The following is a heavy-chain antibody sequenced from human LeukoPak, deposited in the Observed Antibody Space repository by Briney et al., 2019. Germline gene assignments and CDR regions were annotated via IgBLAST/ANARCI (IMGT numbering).Heavy chain of an antibody. CDR2: IKSKTDGGTT. CDR3: TTQGHIVVVTAIGFDY. CDR1: GFTFSNAW. D-gene: IGHD2-21*02. J-gene: IGHJ4*02. Sequence: GGSLRLSCAASGFTFSNAWMSWVRQAPGKGLEWDGRIKSKTDGGTTDYAAPVKGRFTISRDDSKNTLYLQMNSLKTEDTAVYYCTTQGHIVVVTAIGFDYWGQGTLVTVSS. V-gene: IGHV3-15*01.